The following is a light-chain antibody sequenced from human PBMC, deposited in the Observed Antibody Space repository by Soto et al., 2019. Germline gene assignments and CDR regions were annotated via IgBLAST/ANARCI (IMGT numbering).Light chain of an antibody. Sequence: SDVGSYNLVSWYQQHPGKAPKLMIYEVSKRPSGVSNRFSGSKSGNTASLTISGLQAEDEADYYCCSYAGSSTLYVFGTGTKVT. V-gene: IGLV2-23*02. CDR3: CSYAGSSTLYV. CDR1: SDVGSYNL. J-gene: IGLJ1*01. CDR2: EVS.